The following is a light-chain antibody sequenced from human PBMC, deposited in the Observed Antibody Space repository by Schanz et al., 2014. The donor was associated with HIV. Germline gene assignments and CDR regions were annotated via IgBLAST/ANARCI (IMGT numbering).Light chain of an antibody. CDR2: LNSDGSH. V-gene: IGLV4-69*01. CDR1: SSHSSYA. Sequence: QLVLTQSPSASASLGGSVKLTCTLSSSHSSYAIAWHQQQPEQGPRYLMKLNSDGSHSKGDGIPDRFSGSSSGADRYLTISSLQSEDEADYYCQTWDSGIRVFGGGTKLTVL. J-gene: IGLJ3*02. CDR3: QTWDSGIRV.